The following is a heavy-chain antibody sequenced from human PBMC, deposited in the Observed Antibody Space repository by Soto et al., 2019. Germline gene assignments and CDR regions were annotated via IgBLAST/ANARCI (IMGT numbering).Heavy chain of an antibody. CDR3: ARGLDANSEIFDY. Sequence: QVQLQESGPGLVKPSETLSLTCTVSGGSISPYYWSWIRQSPGKGLEWIGYIYYSGSTNYNTSLKSRVSISVDTSKNLFSLKLRSVTAADTAVYYCARGLDANSEIFDYWGQGTLVTVAS. CDR2: IYYSGST. V-gene: IGHV4-59*01. CDR1: GGSISPYY. J-gene: IGHJ4*02. D-gene: IGHD3-16*01.